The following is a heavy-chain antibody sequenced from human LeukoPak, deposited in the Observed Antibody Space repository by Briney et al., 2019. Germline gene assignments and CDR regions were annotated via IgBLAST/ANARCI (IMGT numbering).Heavy chain of an antibody. J-gene: IGHJ6*03. CDR1: GGTFSSYA. Sequence: GASVKVSCKASGGTFSSYAISWVRQAPGQGLEWMGRIIPIFGTANYAQKFQGRVTITTDESRSTAYMELSSLRSEDTAVYYCASGPMVRGVVRYYYYMDVWGKGTTVTVSS. D-gene: IGHD3-10*01. V-gene: IGHV1-69*05. CDR2: IIPIFGTA. CDR3: ASGPMVRGVVRYYYYMDV.